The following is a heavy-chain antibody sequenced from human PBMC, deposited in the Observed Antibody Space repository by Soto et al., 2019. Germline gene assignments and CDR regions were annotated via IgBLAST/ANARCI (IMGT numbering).Heavy chain of an antibody. CDR1: GYSFTRYG. J-gene: IGHJ6*02. CDR2: INAYNGNT. V-gene: IGHV1-18*01. CDR3: AMVDVYVTPSPQDV. D-gene: IGHD3-16*01. Sequence: QVHLVQSGAEVKNPGASVKVSCKASGYSFTRYGIGWARQAPGQGLEWMGWINAYNGNTNYAQNLQGRLTLTTDTSTTTAYMELRSLRSNDTAIYYCAMVDVYVTPSPQDVWVQGTTVTVSS.